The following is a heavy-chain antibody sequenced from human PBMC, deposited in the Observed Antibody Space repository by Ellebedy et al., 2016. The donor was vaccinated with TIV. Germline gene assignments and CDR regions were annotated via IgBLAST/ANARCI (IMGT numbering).Heavy chain of an antibody. CDR1: GYIFSNFG. CDR3: VRKYGLHGFDP. J-gene: IGHJ5*02. Sequence: AASVKVSCKASGYIFSNFGIHWVRRAPGQSLEWLGYINAANDNRRYSQRFQGRITITADTSATTSYMELSGLTSEDTAVYYCVRKYGLHGFDPWGQGSRVTVSS. CDR2: INAANDNR. V-gene: IGHV1-3*01. D-gene: IGHD4-11*01.